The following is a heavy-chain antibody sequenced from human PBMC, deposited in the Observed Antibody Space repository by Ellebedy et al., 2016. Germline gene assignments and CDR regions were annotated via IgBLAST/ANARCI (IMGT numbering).Heavy chain of an antibody. D-gene: IGHD3-16*01. CDR1: GFTFSSYA. V-gene: IGHV3-23*01. Sequence: GGSLRLSXAASGFTFSSYAMSWVRQAPGKGLEWVSAISGSGGSTYYADSVKGRFTISRDNSKNTLYLQMNSLSAEDTAVYYCARDFGQLSFPEFDFWGQGTLVIVSS. CDR2: ISGSGGST. J-gene: IGHJ4*02. CDR3: ARDFGQLSFPEFDF.